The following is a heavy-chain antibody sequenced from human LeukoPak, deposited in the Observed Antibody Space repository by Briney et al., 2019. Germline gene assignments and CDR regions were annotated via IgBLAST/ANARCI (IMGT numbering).Heavy chain of an antibody. CDR1: GFTFSSYW. D-gene: IGHD3-3*02. J-gene: IGHJ3*02. Sequence: GGSLRLSCAASGFTFSSYWMSWVRQAPGKGLEWVANIKQDGSEKYYVDSVKGRFTISRENAKNSLYLQMNSMRAEDTAVYYCARDSLLAQGAFDIWGQGTMVTVSS. CDR3: ARDSLLAQGAFDI. CDR2: IKQDGSEK. V-gene: IGHV3-7*01.